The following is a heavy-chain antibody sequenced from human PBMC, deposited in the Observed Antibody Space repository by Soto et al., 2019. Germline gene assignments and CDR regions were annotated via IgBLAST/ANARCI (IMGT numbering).Heavy chain of an antibody. D-gene: IGHD3-3*01. CDR1: GGTFSNSV. CDR3: ARAPILVGVTPYENYFDS. V-gene: IGHV1-69*13. Sequence: GASVKVSCKASGGTFSNSVIIWVRQAPGQGLEWMGGSIPIFGTANYAQKFQGRVTIIADESTSTAYMEVTSLRSEDTAVYYCARAPILVGVTPYENYFDSWGQGTLVTVSS. CDR2: SIPIFGTA. J-gene: IGHJ4*02.